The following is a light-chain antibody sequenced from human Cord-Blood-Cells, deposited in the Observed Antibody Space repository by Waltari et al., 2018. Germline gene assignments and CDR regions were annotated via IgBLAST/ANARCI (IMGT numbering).Light chain of an antibody. CDR3: QQYGSSPFT. Sequence: EIVLTQSPGTLSLSPGERATLSCRASQSVRSSYLAWYQQKPGQAPRLLIYGASSRATGIPDRFSGSGSVTDFTLTISRLEPEDFAVYYCQQYGSSPFTFGPGTKVDIK. J-gene: IGKJ3*01. CDR2: GAS. V-gene: IGKV3-20*01. CDR1: QSVRSSY.